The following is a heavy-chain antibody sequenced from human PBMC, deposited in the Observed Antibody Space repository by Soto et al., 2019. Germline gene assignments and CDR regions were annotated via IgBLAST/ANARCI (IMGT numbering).Heavy chain of an antibody. CDR2: FDPEDGET. CDR3: ARDVGFWNDGVADYYYYYYMDV. D-gene: IGHD1-1*01. J-gene: IGHJ6*03. V-gene: IGHV1-24*01. Sequence: ASVKVSCKVSGYTLTELSMHWVRQAPGKGLEWMGGFDPEDGETIYAQKFQGRVTMTEDTSTDTAYMELSSLRSEDTAVYYCARDVGFWNDGVADYYYYYYMDVWGKGTTVTVAS. CDR1: GYTLTELS.